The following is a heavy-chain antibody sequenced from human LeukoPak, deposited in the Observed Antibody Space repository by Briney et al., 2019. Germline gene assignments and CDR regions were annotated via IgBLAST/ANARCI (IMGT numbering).Heavy chain of an antibody. D-gene: IGHD2-2*01. CDR3: ARDTYCSSTSCYLEYYYMDV. V-gene: IGHV4-4*02. CDR1: GGSISSSNW. CDR2: IYHSGST. J-gene: IGHJ6*03. Sequence: SETLSLTCAVSGGSISSSNWWSWVRQPPGKGLEWIGEIYHSGSTNYNPSLESRVTMSVDTSKNQFSLKLSSVTAADTAVYYCARDTYCSSTSCYLEYYYMDVWGKGTTVTISS.